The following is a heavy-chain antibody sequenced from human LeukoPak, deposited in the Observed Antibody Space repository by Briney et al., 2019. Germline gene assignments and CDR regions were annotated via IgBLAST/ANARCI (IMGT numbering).Heavy chain of an antibody. CDR2: IYYSGST. J-gene: IGHJ4*02. Sequence: SETLSLTCTVSGGSISTNDYYWGWIRQPPGKGLEWIGNIYYSGSTYYNPSLKSRVTISVDTSKNQFSLKLSSVTAADTAVYYCARRHTSSWFFDYWGQGTLATVSS. CDR3: ARRHTSSWFFDY. D-gene: IGHD6-13*01. CDR1: GGSISTNDYY. V-gene: IGHV4-39*07.